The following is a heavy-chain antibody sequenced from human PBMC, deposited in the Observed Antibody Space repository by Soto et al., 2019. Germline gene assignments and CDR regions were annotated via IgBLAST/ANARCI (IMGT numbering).Heavy chain of an antibody. V-gene: IGHV3-9*01. J-gene: IGHJ5*02. D-gene: IGHD6-13*01. CDR3: AKDILAAAVFWFDP. CDR1: GFTFDDYA. Sequence: GGSLRLSCAASGFTFDDYAMHWVRQAPGKGLEWVSGISWNSGSIGYADSVKGRFTISRDNAKNSLYLQMNSLRAEDTALYYCAKDILAAAVFWFDPWGQGTLVTVSS. CDR2: ISWNSGSI.